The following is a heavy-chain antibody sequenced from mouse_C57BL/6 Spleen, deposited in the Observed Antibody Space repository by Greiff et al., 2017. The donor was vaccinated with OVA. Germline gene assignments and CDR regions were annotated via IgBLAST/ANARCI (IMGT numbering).Heavy chain of an antibody. CDR1: GYTFTSYW. D-gene: IGHD2-4*01. Sequence: VKLQESGAELVRPGSSVKLSCKASGYTFTSYWMHWVKQRPIQGLEWIGNIDPSDSETHYNQKFKDKATLTVDKSSSTAYMQLSSLTSEDSAVYYCARGEDYERPYAMDYWGQGTSVTVSS. CDR3: ARGEDYERPYAMDY. CDR2: IDPSDSET. V-gene: IGHV1-52*01. J-gene: IGHJ4*01.